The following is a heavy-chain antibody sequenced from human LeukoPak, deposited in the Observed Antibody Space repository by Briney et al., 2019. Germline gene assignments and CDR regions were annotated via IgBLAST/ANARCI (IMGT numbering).Heavy chain of an antibody. J-gene: IGHJ4*02. V-gene: IGHV3-30-3*01. CDR2: ISYDGSNK. CDR1: GFTFSSYA. D-gene: IGHD3-9*01. Sequence: GGSLRLSCAASGFTFSSYAMHWVRQAPGKGLEWVAVISYDGSNKYYADSVKGRFTTSRDNSKNTLYLQMNSLRAEDTAVYYCARGKTYYDILTGLGYWGQGTLVTVSS. CDR3: ARGKTYYDILTGLGY.